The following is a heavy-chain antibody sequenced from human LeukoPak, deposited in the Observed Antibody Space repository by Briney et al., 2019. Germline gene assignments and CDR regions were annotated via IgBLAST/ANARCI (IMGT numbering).Heavy chain of an antibody. Sequence: ASVKVSCKASGYTFTGHYIHWVRQAPGQGLEWMGWINPNSGGTRYAQKFQGRVTMTRDTSISTGYMDLSRLRSDDTALYSCARDYGFYSGLYFFDYWGQGTLVTVSS. J-gene: IGHJ4*02. D-gene: IGHD1-26*01. V-gene: IGHV1-2*02. CDR2: INPNSGGT. CDR1: GYTFTGHY. CDR3: ARDYGFYSGLYFFDY.